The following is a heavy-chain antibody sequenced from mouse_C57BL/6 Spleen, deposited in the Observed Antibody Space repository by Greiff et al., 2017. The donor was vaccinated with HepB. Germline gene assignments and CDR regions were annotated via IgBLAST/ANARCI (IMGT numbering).Heavy chain of an antibody. CDR1: GFNIKDYY. CDR3: TTMRWNWGFDY. Sequence: EVQRQQSGAELVRPGASVKLSCTASGFNIKDYYMHWVKQRPEQGLEWIGRSDPEDGDTEYAPKFQGKATMTADTSSNTAYPQHSSLTSEDTAVYYCTTMRWNWGFDYWGQGTALTVSS. CDR2: SDPEDGDT. J-gene: IGHJ2*01. D-gene: IGHD4-1*01. V-gene: IGHV14-1*01.